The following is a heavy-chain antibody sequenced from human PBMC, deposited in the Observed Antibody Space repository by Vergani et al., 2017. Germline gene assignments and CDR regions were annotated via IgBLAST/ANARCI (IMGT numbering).Heavy chain of an antibody. J-gene: IGHJ6*02. CDR2: IYYSGST. CDR1: GGSISSYY. CDR3: ARDRGGWTNYYYYGMDV. V-gene: IGHV4-59*01. D-gene: IGHD6-19*01. Sequence: QVQLQESGPGLVKPSETLSLTCTVSGGSISSYYWSWIRQPPGKGLEWIGYIYYSGSTNYNPSLKSRVTISVDTSKNQFSLMLSSVTAADTAVYYCARDRGGWTNYYYYGMDVWGQGTTVTVSS.